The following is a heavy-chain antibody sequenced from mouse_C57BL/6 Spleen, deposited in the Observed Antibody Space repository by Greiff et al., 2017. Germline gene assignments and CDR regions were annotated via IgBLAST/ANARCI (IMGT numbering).Heavy chain of an antibody. CDR2: IYPGDGDT. CDR3: ARWDVGYAMDD. CDR1: GYAFSSYW. D-gene: IGHD4-1*01. Sequence: QVQLQQSGAELVKPGASVKISCKASGYAFSSYWMNWVKQRPGKGLEWIGQIYPGDGDTNYNGKFKGKATLTADKSSSTAYVQLSSLTSEDSAVYFCARWDVGYAMDDWGQGTSVTVSS. V-gene: IGHV1-80*01. J-gene: IGHJ4*01.